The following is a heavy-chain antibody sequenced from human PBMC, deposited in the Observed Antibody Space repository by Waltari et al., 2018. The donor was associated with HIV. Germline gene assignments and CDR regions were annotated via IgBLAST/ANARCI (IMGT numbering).Heavy chain of an antibody. D-gene: IGHD2-21*02. CDR1: GFTVSSNY. CDR3: ASIAYCGGDCYPRGMDV. CDR2: ICGGGST. J-gene: IGHJ6*02. Sequence: EVQLVESGGGLVQPGGSLRLSCAASGFTVSSNYMSRVRQAPGKGLGWVSVICGGGSTYYADSVKGRFTISRDNSKNMLYLQMNSLRAEDTAVYYCASIAYCGGDCYPRGMDVWGQGTTVTVSS. V-gene: IGHV3-66*01.